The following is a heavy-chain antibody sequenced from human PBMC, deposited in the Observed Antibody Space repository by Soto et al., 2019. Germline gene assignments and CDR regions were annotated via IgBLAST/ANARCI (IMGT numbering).Heavy chain of an antibody. V-gene: IGHV3-30*18. CDR3: AKVVITFGGVRIARYGLDV. CDR2: ISYDGSDK. J-gene: IGHJ6*02. CDR1: GLTFSSYA. Sequence: QVQLVESGGGVVQPGRSLRLSCAASGLTFSSYAMHWVRQAPGKGLEWVAVISYDGSDKYYADPVKGRFTISRDNSKNTLYLQMNSLRAEDTAVYYCAKVVITFGGVRIARYGLDVWGQGTTVTVSS. D-gene: IGHD3-16*01.